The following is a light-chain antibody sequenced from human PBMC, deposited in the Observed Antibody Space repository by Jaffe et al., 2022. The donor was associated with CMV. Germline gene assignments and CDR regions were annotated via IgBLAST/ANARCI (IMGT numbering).Light chain of an antibody. CDR2: AAS. CDR1: QSISTY. V-gene: IGKV1-39*01. J-gene: IGKJ4*01. Sequence: DIQMTQSPSSLSASVGDRVTITCRASQSISTYLNWYQQKPGKAPKLLIYAASRLQSGVPSRFSGSGSGTGFTLTISSLQPEDFASYYCQQSYTTPLTLGGGTKVEIK. CDR3: QQSYTTPLT.